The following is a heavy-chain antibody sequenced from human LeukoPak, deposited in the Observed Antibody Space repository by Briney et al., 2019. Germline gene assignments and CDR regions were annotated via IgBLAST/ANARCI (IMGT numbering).Heavy chain of an antibody. CDR3: ASRRRILTGSYYYYYYMDV. J-gene: IGHJ6*03. CDR2: INHSGST. V-gene: IGHV4-34*01. D-gene: IGHD1-20*01. Sequence: SETLSLTCAVYGGSFSGYYGSGIRQPPGKGLDWIGEINHSGSTNYNPSLKSRVTISVDTSKNQFSLKLSSVTAADTAVYYCASRRRILTGSYYYYYYMDVWGKGTTVTVSS. CDR1: GGSFSGYY.